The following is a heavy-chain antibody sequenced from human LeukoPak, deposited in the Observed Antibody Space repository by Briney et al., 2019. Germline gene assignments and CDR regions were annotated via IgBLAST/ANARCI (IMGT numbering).Heavy chain of an antibody. D-gene: IGHD6-13*01. CDR3: SKTDSSIPNLYYYYGMDV. J-gene: IGHJ6*02. Sequence: GGSLLLSCAASGFTFDDYAMHWLRPAPGKVLEWVPLISGDGGSTYYAASVKGRFTISSNNSKNSLYLQMNSLRTEDTALYYCSKTDSSIPNLYYYYGMDVWGQGTTVTVSS. CDR1: GFTFDDYA. V-gene: IGHV3-43*02. CDR2: ISGDGGST.